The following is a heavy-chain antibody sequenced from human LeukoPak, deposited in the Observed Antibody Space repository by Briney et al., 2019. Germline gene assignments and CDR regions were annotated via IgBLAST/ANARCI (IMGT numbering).Heavy chain of an antibody. CDR2: IYYSGDT. CDR1: GGSISSGDYY. V-gene: IGHV4-31*02. D-gene: IGHD5-18*01. CDR3: ARAPRDTNSWYYFDY. J-gene: IGHJ4*02. Sequence: KPSQTLSLTCTVSGGSISSGDYYWSWIRQHPGKGLEWSGYIYYSGDTYYNPSLKSRVTISVDTSKNQFSLKLSSVTAADTAVYYCARAPRDTNSWYYFDYWGQRTLVSVSS.